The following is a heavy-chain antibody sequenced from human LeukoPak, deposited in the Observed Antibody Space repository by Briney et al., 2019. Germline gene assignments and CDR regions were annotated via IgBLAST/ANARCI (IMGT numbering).Heavy chain of an antibody. CDR2: INSDGSST. CDR1: GFTFSSYW. Sequence: GGSLRLSCAASGFTFSSYWMHWVRQAPGKGLVWVSRINSDGSSTSYADSVKGRFTISRDNAKNTLYLQMNSLRAEDTAVYYCARGGDSSGYYYESAVDYWGQGTLVTVSS. CDR3: ARGGDSSGYYYESAVDY. J-gene: IGHJ4*02. V-gene: IGHV3-74*01. D-gene: IGHD3-22*01.